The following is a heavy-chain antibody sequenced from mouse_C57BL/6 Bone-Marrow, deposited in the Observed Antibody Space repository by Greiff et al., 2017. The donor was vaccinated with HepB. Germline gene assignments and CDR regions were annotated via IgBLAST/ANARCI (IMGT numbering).Heavy chain of an antibody. V-gene: IGHV1-64*01. CDR1: GYTFTSYW. J-gene: IGHJ1*03. CDR2: IHPNSGST. CDR3: ARKTYYSNPWYFDV. D-gene: IGHD2-5*01. Sequence: VQLQQPGAELVKPGASVKLSCKASGYTFTSYWMHWVKQRPGQGLEWIGMIHPNSGSTNYNEKFKSKATLTVDKSSSTAYMQLSSLTSEDSAVYYCARKTYYSNPWYFDVWGTGTTVTVSS.